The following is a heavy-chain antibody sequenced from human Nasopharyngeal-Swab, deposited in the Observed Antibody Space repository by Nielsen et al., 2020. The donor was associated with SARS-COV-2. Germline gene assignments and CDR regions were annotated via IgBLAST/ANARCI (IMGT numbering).Heavy chain of an antibody. Sequence: LSLTCAASGFTFSSYAMSWVRQAPGKGLEWVSAISGSGGSTYYADSVKGRFTISRDNSKNTLYLQMNSLRAEDTAVYYCAKADLWFGELSRLGFDYWGQGTLVTVSS. J-gene: IGHJ4*02. V-gene: IGHV3-23*01. D-gene: IGHD3-10*01. CDR1: GFTFSSYA. CDR2: ISGSGGST. CDR3: AKADLWFGELSRLGFDY.